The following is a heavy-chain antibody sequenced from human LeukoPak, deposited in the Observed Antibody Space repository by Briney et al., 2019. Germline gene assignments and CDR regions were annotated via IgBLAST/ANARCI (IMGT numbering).Heavy chain of an antibody. CDR3: AREDATAFDY. V-gene: IGHV3-21*05. CDR2: ISSSGTYI. D-gene: IGHD4-17*01. Sequence: GGSLRLSCAASGFTFSSYEMNWVRQAPGKGLEWVSYISSSGTYIYYADSVKGRFSISRDNAKNSLYLQMNSLRVEDTAVYYCAREDATAFDYWGQGTLVTVSS. CDR1: GFTFSSYE. J-gene: IGHJ4*02.